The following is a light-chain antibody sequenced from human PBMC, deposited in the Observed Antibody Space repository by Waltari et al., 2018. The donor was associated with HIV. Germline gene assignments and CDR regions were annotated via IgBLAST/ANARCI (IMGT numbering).Light chain of an antibody. CDR2: EVT. CDR3: SSYANKNGFYVV. Sequence: QSALTQPPSASGSPGQSVTISCTGTNTAIGGYNYVSWYQQYPGKAPKLVISEVTKRPSGVPDRFSGSKSGTTASLTVSGLQADDEADYFCSSYANKNGFYVVFGGGTRLTVL. V-gene: IGLV2-8*01. CDR1: NTAIGGYNY. J-gene: IGLJ2*01.